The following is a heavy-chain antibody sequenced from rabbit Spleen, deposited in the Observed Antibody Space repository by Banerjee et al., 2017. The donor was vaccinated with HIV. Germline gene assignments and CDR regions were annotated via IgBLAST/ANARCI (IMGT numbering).Heavy chain of an antibody. Sequence: LQESGGGLVQPEGSLTLTCTASGFSFSISYWICWVRQAPGKGLEWIACSYAGSSGSTYYASWAKGRFTISKTSSTTVTLQMTSLTAADTATYFCARDTGTSFSTYGMDLWGQGTLVTVS. V-gene: IGHV1S45*01. D-gene: IGHD7-1*01. CDR2: SYAGSSGST. CDR3: ARDTGTSFSTYGMDL. J-gene: IGHJ3*01. CDR1: GFSFSISYW.